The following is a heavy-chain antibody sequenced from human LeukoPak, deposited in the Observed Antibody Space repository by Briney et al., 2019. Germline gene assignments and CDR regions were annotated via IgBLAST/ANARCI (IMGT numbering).Heavy chain of an antibody. V-gene: IGHV3-7*01. CDR3: ARARRYLGYCGGGSCYGYFDY. D-gene: IGHD2-15*01. CDR2: IKQDGSEK. CDR1: GFTFSSYW. Sequence: PGGSLRLSCAASGFTFSSYWMSWVRQAPGKGLEWVANIKQDGSEKYYVDSVKGRFTISRDNAKNSLYLQMNSLRAEDTAVYYCARARRYLGYCGGGSCYGYFDYWGQGTLVTVSS. J-gene: IGHJ4*02.